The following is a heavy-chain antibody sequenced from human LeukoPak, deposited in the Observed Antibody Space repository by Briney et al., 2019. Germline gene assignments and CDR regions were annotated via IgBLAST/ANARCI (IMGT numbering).Heavy chain of an antibody. CDR3: AKAVQWLAQYFDY. CDR2: ISGTGIST. V-gene: IGHV3-23*01. J-gene: IGHJ4*02. D-gene: IGHD6-19*01. CDR1: GFTFSNYA. Sequence: GGSLRLSCAASGFTFSNYAMSWVRQAPGKGLEWVSGISGTGISTYYAESVKGRFTVSRDNSKNTLYLQMNSLRAEDTAVYYCAKAVQWLAQYFDYWGQGTLVTISS.